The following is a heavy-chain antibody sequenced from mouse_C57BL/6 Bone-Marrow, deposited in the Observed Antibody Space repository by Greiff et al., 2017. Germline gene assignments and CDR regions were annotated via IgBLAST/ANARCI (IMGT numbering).Heavy chain of an antibody. Sequence: EVKLVESGGGLVQPGRSLRLSCATSGFTFSDFYMEWVRQAPGKGLEWIAASRNKANDYTTEYSASVKGRFIVSRDTSQSILYLQMNALRAEDTTIYYCARDAEITTAYCDFCVWGTGTTVTVST. J-gene: IGHJ1*03. V-gene: IGHV7-1*01. D-gene: IGHD1-2*01. CDR1: GFTFSDFY. CDR3: ARDAEITTAYCDFCV. CDR2: SRNKANDYTT.